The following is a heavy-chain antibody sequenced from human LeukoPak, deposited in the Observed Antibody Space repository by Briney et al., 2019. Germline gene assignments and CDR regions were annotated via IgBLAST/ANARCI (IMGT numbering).Heavy chain of an antibody. V-gene: IGHV7-4-1*02. CDR2: INTNTGNP. J-gene: IGHJ4*02. CDR3: ARDPRITIFGVGPFDY. D-gene: IGHD3-3*01. Sequence: ASVKVSCKASGYTFTSYAMNWVRQAPGQGLEWMGWINTNTGNPTYAQGFTGRFVFSLDTSVSTAYLQISSLKAEDTAVYYCARDPRITIFGVGPFDYWGQGTLVTVSS. CDR1: GYTFTSYA.